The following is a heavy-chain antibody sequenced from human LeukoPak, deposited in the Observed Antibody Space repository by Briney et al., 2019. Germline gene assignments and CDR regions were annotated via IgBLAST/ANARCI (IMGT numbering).Heavy chain of an antibody. CDR2: ISYDGSNK. D-gene: IGHD3-22*01. J-gene: IGHJ6*02. V-gene: IGHV3-30-3*01. CDR1: GFTFSSYA. Sequence: GRSLRLSCAASGFTFSSYAMHWVRQAPGKGLEWVAVISYDGSNKYYADSVKGRFTISRDNSKNTLCLQKNSLRAEDTAVYYCARAWSDYYDSSGYYSAGDYYGMDVWGQGTTVTVSS. CDR3: ARAWSDYYDSSGYYSAGDYYGMDV.